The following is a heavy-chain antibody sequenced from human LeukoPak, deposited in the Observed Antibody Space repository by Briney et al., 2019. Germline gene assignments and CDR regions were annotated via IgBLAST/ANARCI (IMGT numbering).Heavy chain of an antibody. CDR2: ISYDGSNK. J-gene: IGHJ3*02. V-gene: IGHV3-30*18. CDR3: AKDLESVYSLDAFDI. Sequence: PGGSLRLSCAASGFTFSSYGMHWVRQAPGKGLEWVAVISYDGSNKYCADSVKGRFTISRDNSKNTLYLQMNSLRAEDTAVYYCAKDLESVYSLDAFDIWGQGTMVTVSS. CDR1: GFTFSSYG. D-gene: IGHD1-26*01.